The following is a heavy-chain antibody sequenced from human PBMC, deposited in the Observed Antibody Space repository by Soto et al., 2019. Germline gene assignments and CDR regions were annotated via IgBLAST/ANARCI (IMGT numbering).Heavy chain of an antibody. CDR2: IYDSGST. CDR3: AKSDYCSGGGCSLWFDP. D-gene: IGHD2-15*01. CDR1: GGSISSGDYY. Sequence: QVQLQESGPGLVKPSQTLSLTCTVSGGSISSGDYYWSWIRQPPGKGLEWIGYIYDSGSTYYNPSLKSRLTISVDTSKNQFSLKRNSVTAADTAVYFCAKSDYCSGGGCSLWFDPWGQGTLVTVSS. V-gene: IGHV4-30-4*01. J-gene: IGHJ5*02.